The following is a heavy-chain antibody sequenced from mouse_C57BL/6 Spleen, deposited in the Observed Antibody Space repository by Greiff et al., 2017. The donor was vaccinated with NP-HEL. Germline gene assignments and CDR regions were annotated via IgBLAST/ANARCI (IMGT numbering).Heavy chain of an antibody. J-gene: IGHJ4*01. D-gene: IGHD1-1*01. CDR2: IDPSDSYT. CDR1: GYTFTSYW. CDR3: ARRAGSSLYYAMDY. Sequence: QVQLQQPGAELVMPGASVKLSCKASGYTFTSYWMHWVKQRPGQGLEWIGEIDPSDSYTNYNQKFKGKSTLTVDKSSSTAYMQLSSLTSEDSAVYYCARRAGSSLYYAMDYWGQGTSVTVSS. V-gene: IGHV1-69*01.